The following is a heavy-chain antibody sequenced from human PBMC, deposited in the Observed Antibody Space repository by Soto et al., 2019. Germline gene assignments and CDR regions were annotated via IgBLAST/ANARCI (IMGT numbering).Heavy chain of an antibody. CDR2: ISYDGSNK. Sequence: QVQLVESGGGVVQPGRSLRLSCAASGFTFSSYAMHWVRQAPGKGLEWVAVISYDGSNKYYADSVKGRFTISRDNSKNKLYLQMNSLRAEDTAVYYCARCIAASEVVFDYWGQGTLVTVSS. V-gene: IGHV3-30-3*01. CDR3: ARCIAASEVVFDY. CDR1: GFTFSSYA. J-gene: IGHJ4*02. D-gene: IGHD6-13*01.